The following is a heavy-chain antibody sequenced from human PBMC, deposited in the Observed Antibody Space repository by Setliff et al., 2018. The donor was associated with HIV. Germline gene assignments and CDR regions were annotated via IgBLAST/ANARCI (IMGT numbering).Heavy chain of an antibody. CDR1: GYTFIDYF. J-gene: IGHJ3*02. D-gene: IGHD2-21*02. CDR2: MNTNSGDT. Sequence: ASVKVSCKASGYTFIDYFMHWVRQAPGQGLEWMGWMNTNSGDTGYAQKVQGRVTMTRNTSISTAFMELTGLTPADKALYFCARGPDVRTGESDFDIWGQGTTVTDS. CDR3: ARGPDVRTGESDFDI. V-gene: IGHV1-8*02.